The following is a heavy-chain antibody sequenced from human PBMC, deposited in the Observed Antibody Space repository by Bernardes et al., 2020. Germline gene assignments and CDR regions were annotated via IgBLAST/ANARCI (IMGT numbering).Heavy chain of an antibody. CDR3: ACQGITAPGTRFDY. D-gene: IGHD6-13*01. CDR2: INHSRST. Sequence: LSLTCAVYGGSFSGYYWSWIRQPPGKGLEWIGEINHSRSTNYNPSLKSRVTISVDTSKNQFSLKLSSVTAADSAVYYCACQGITAPGTRFDYWGQGTLVTVSS. J-gene: IGHJ4*02. V-gene: IGHV4-34*01. CDR1: GGSFSGYY.